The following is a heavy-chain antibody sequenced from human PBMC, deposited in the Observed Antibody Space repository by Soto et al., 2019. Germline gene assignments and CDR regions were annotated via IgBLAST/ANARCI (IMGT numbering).Heavy chain of an antibody. CDR1: GGAIGSSSYY. V-gene: IGHV4-39*01. J-gene: IGHJ4*02. Sequence: SETLALTCTVSGGAIGSSSYYWGWIRQPPGKGLEWIGSIYYSGSTYYNPSLKSRVTISVDTSKNQFSLKLSSVTAADTAVYYCARQMIFSSVDWGQGTLVTVSS. CDR3: ARQMIFSSVD. D-gene: IGHD3-3*01. CDR2: IYYSGST.